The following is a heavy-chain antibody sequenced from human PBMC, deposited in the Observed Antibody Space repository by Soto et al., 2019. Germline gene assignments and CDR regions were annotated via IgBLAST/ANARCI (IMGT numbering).Heavy chain of an antibody. CDR1: GFTFSSYG. CDR2: IWYDGSNK. J-gene: IGHJ4*02. D-gene: IGHD6-13*01. CDR3: AREGSIAAAGTKFDY. V-gene: IGHV3-33*01. Sequence: QVQLVESGGGVVQPGRSLRLSCAASGFTFSSYGMHWVRQAPGKGLEWVAVIWYDGSNKYYADSVKGRFTISRDNSKNTLYLQMNSLRAEDTAVYYCAREGSIAAAGTKFDYWGRGTLVTVSS.